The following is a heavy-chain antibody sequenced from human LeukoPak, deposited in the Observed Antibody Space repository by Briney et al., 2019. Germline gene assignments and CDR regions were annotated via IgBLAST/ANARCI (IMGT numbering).Heavy chain of an antibody. CDR1: GFTFSSYT. CDR3: AGDRPPNV. Sequence: PGGSLRLSCAASGFTFSSYTMTWVRQAPGKGLEWVSSISSSSTYIFYEDSVKGRFIISRDNPKKSLYLQMNSLRADDSAVYYCAGDRPPNVWGQGTLVTVSS. J-gene: IGHJ4*02. V-gene: IGHV3-21*01. D-gene: IGHD3-16*01. CDR2: ISSSSTYI.